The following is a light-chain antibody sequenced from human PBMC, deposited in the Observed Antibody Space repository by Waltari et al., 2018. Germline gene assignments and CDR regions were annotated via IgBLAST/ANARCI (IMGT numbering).Light chain of an antibody. V-gene: IGKV4-1*01. CDR1: QSILYRSDNKTF. J-gene: IGKJ2*01. Sequence: DIVMTQSPDSLGVSLGERDTLNCKSSQSILYRSDNKTFLAWYHLKPGQPPRLLIYWASTRPGVPDRFSGSGSGTDFSLTISRLQAEDVGVYYCQQYYRSPYTFGQGTKLDFK. CDR3: QQYYRSPYT. CDR2: WAS.